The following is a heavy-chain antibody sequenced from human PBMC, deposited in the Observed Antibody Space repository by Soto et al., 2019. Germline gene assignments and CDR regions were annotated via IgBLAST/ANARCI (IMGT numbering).Heavy chain of an antibody. V-gene: IGHV3-15*07. Sequence: GGSLRLSCAASGFTFSNAWMNWVRQAPGKGLEWVGRIKSKTDGGTTDYAAPVKGRLTISRDDSKNTLYLQMNSLKTEDTAVYYCTTDYCSGGSCYPNSVAFDIWGQGTMVTVSS. CDR3: TTDYCSGGSCYPNSVAFDI. J-gene: IGHJ3*02. CDR2: IKSKTDGGTT. CDR1: GFTFSNAW. D-gene: IGHD2-15*01.